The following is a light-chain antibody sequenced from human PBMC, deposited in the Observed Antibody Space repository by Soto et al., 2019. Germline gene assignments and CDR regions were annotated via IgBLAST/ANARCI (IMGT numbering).Light chain of an antibody. CDR1: QSVSSSY. CDR3: QRYNNWPLT. CDR2: GAS. Sequence: EIVLTQSPGTLSLSPGERATLSCRASQSVSSSYLAWYQRKPGQAPRLLIYGASTRATGIPARFSGSGSGTEFTLTISSLQSEDFAVYYCQRYNNWPLTFGGGTKVDIK. V-gene: IGKV3-15*01. J-gene: IGKJ4*01.